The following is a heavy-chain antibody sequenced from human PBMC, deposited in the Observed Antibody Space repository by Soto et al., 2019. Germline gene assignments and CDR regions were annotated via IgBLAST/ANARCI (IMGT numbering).Heavy chain of an antibody. J-gene: IGHJ3*02. V-gene: IGHV1-69*01. D-gene: IGHD1-26*01. CDR3: AVQWELPVGDAFDI. Sequence: QVQLVQSGAEVKKPGSSVKVSCKASGGTFSSYAISWVRQAPGQGLEWMGGIIPIFGTANYAQKFQGRVTITADESTSTDYMERSSLRSEDTAVYYCAVQWELPVGDAFDIWGQGTMVTVSS. CDR2: IIPIFGTA. CDR1: GGTFSSYA.